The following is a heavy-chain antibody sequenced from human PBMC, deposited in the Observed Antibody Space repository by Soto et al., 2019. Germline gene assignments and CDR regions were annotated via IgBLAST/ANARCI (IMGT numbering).Heavy chain of an antibody. J-gene: IGHJ6*03. D-gene: IGHD3-9*01. Sequence: TLYLTCTVSGGSISTYYWSWVRQSPGEGLEWIGYIYYSGSTNYNPSLKSRVTFSVDTSKNQFSLNLISVTAADTAVYYCARNWLSSTNYMDVCGKGTTVTVSS. CDR3: ARNWLSSTNYMDV. CDR1: GGSISTYY. CDR2: IYYSGST. V-gene: IGHV4-59*08.